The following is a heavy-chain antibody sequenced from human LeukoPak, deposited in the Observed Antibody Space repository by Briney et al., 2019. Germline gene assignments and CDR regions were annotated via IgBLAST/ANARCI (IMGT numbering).Heavy chain of an antibody. CDR1: GFTFSNYW. V-gene: IGHV3-23*01. CDR2: ISGSGGST. J-gene: IGHJ4*02. Sequence: PGVSLRLSCAASGFTFSNYWMSWLRQAPGKGLEWVSAISGSGGSTYYADSVKGRFTISRDNSKNTLYLQMNSLRAEDTAVYYCAKNAVTPFDYWGQGTLVTVSS. CDR3: AKNAVTPFDY. D-gene: IGHD5-18*01.